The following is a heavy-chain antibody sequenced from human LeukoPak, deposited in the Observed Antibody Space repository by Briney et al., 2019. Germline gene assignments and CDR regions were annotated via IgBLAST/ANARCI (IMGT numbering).Heavy chain of an antibody. V-gene: IGHV3-30*03. Sequence: GGSLRLSCAASGFTFSSYGMHWVRQAPGKGLEWVAVISYDGSNKYYADSVKGRFTISRDNSKNTLYLQMNSLRAEDTAVYYCARDFYGSGSYYHDYWGQGTLVTVSS. D-gene: IGHD3-10*01. CDR1: GFTFSSYG. J-gene: IGHJ4*02. CDR3: ARDFYGSGSYYHDY. CDR2: ISYDGSNK.